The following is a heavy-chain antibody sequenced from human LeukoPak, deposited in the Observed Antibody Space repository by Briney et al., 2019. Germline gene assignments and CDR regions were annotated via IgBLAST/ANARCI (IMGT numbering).Heavy chain of an antibody. CDR1: GFTFDTHA. V-gene: IGHV3-23*01. CDR2: ISGSGDTT. D-gene: IGHD3-10*01. Sequence: GGSLRLSCAASGFTFDTHAMTWVRQAPGKGLEYVSLISGSGDTTYYAHSLKDRFTISRDNSKTTLYLQMHSLRAEDTAMYYCAARPGDLAVPFDYWGQGTLVIVSS. J-gene: IGHJ4*02. CDR3: AARPGDLAVPFDY.